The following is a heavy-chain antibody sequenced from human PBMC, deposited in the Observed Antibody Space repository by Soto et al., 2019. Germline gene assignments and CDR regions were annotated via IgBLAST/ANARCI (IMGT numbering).Heavy chain of an antibody. CDR3: ARSRQLVVNYYYGMDV. CDR1: GYTFTGYY. D-gene: IGHD6-6*01. Sequence: ASVKVSCKASGYTFTGYYMHWVRQAPGQGLEWMGWINPNSGGTNYAQKFQGRVTMTRDTPISTAYMELSRLRSDDTAVYYCARSRQLVVNYYYGMDVWGQGTTVTVSS. V-gene: IGHV1-2*02. CDR2: INPNSGGT. J-gene: IGHJ6*02.